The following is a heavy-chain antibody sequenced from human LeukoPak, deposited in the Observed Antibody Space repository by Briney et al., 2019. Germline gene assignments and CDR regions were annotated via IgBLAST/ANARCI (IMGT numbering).Heavy chain of an antibody. CDR1: GFTLDEYA. CDR3: AKGPSYTRGWSAEDFQH. J-gene: IGHJ1*01. Sequence: SLRLSCSGSGFTLDEYAMDWVRQVPGEGLEGVSGICWNCGSIAYADSVKSRFTISRDNAKNSLYLQMNSLRAEDTAFYYCAKGPSYTRGWSAEDFQHWGQGTLVTVSS. V-gene: IGHV3-9*01. CDR2: ICWNCGSI. D-gene: IGHD6-19*01.